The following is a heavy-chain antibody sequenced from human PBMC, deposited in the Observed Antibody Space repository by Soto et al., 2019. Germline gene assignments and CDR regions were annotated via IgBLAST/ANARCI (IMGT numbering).Heavy chain of an antibody. D-gene: IGHD3-10*01. J-gene: IGHJ5*02. Sequence: HSETLSLTCTVSGGSISSGGYYWSWIRQHPGKGLEWIGYIYYSGSTYYNPSLKSRVTISVDTSKNQFSLKLSSVTAADTAVYYCARARYGSLEWFDPWGQGTLVTVSS. CDR3: ARARYGSLEWFDP. V-gene: IGHV4-31*03. CDR1: GGSISSGGYY. CDR2: IYYSGST.